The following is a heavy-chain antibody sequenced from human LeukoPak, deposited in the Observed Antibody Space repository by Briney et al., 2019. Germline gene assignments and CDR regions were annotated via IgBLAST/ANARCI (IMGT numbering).Heavy chain of an antibody. CDR1: GFTFSSYG. CDR3: AKELGYSSSWYYYYGMDV. D-gene: IGHD6-13*01. CDR2: ISYDGSNK. J-gene: IGHJ6*02. Sequence: PGGSLRLSCAASGFTFSSYGMHWVRQAPGKGLEWVAVISYDGSNKYYADSVKGRFTISRDNSKNTLYLQMNSLRAEDTAVYYCAKELGYSSSWYYYYGMDVWGQGTTVTVSS. V-gene: IGHV3-30*18.